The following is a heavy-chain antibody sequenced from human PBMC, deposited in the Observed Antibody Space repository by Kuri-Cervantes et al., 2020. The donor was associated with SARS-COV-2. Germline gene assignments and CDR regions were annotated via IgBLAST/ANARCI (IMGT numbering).Heavy chain of an antibody. V-gene: IGHV3-33*01. CDR3: ARDRIAPTGWDYYMDV. CDR1: RFTFSVYG. Sequence: GGSLRLSCAASRFTFSVYGMHWVRQTPGKGLEWVAVIWYDGSNKYYADSVKGRFTISRDNSKNTLYLQMNSLRAEDTAVYYCARDRIAPTGWDYYMDVWGKGTTVTVSS. J-gene: IGHJ6*03. CDR2: IWYDGSNK. D-gene: IGHD2-15*01.